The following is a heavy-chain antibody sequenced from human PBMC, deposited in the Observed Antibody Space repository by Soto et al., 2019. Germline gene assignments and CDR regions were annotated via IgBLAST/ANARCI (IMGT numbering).Heavy chain of an antibody. V-gene: IGHV3-23*01. Sequence: LRLSCAASGFTFSSYAMSWVRQAPGKGLEWVSGISGSGGITYYADSVKGRFTISRDNSKNTLYLQLNSLRAEDTAVYYCAQSKVGATSNYFDYWGQGTLVTVSS. D-gene: IGHD1-26*01. CDR2: ISGSGGIT. CDR1: GFTFSSYA. CDR3: AQSKVGATSNYFDY. J-gene: IGHJ4*02.